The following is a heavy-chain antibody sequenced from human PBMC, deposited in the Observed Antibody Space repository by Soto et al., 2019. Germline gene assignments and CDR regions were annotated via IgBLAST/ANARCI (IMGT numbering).Heavy chain of an antibody. CDR3: ARAAMGGSSWPFDY. CDR2: IYHSGST. V-gene: IGHV4-4*02. CDR1: GGSISSSNW. J-gene: IGHJ4*02. Sequence: QVQLQESGPGLVKPSGTLSLTCAVSGGSISSSNWWSWVRQPPGKGLEWIGEIYHSGSTNYNPSLNSRPTISVDKSKTQFSRKLSSVTAADTAVYYCARAAMGGSSWPFDYWGQGTLVTVSS. D-gene: IGHD6-13*01.